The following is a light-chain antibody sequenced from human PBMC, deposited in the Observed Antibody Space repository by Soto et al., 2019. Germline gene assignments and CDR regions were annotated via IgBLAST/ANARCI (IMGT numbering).Light chain of an antibody. CDR3: AAWDDSLSGPV. CDR1: SSNIGSNY. V-gene: IGLV1-47*01. CDR2: RNN. Sequence: QSVLTQPPSASGTPGQRVTISCSGSSSNIGSNYVYWYQQLPGTAPKLLIYRNNQRPSGVPDRFSGSKSGTSASLVISGLRSEDEAVYYCAAWDDSLSGPVFGGGTKVTVL. J-gene: IGLJ2*01.